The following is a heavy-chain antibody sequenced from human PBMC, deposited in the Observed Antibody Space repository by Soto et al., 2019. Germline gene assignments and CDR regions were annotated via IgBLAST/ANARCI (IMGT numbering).Heavy chain of an antibody. CDR2: IYYSGST. CDR1: GGSISSGDYY. Sequence: SETLSLTCTVSGGSISSGDYYWSWIRQPPGKGLEWIGYIYYSGSTYYNPSLKSRVTISVDTSKNQFSLKLSSVTAADTAVYYCARVYYVSSGRRSDAFVIWGPGIMVTLSS. CDR3: ARVYYVSSGRRSDAFVI. D-gene: IGHD3-22*01. J-gene: IGHJ3*02. V-gene: IGHV4-30-4*01.